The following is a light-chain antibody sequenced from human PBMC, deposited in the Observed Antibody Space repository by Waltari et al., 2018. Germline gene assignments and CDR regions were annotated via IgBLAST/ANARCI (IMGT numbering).Light chain of an antibody. CDR1: RSDVGAYNY. CDR3: SSYVGSNIVV. CDR2: EVS. V-gene: IGLV2-8*01. J-gene: IGLJ2*01. Sequence: QSALTQPPSASGSPGPSVTIPCTGTRSDVGAYNYVSWYQQHPGKAPKRMSYEVSKRPAGVPARFSGSKSGNTASLTVSGLQAEDEADYSCSSYVGSNIVVFGGGTKLTVL.